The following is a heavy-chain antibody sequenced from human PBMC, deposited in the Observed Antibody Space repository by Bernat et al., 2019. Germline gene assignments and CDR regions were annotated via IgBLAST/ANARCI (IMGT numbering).Heavy chain of an antibody. V-gene: IGHV3-30*03. Sequence: QVQLVESGGGVVQPGRSLRLSCAASGCTFSSYGMHWVRQAPGKGLEWVAVISYDGSNKYYADSVKGRFTISRDNSKNTLYLQMNSLRAEAPAVYYCATTPSRKPLRHYYDSSGYRYYFDYWGQGTLVTVSS. J-gene: IGHJ4*02. CDR2: ISYDGSNK. CDR3: ATTPSRKPLRHYYDSSGYRYYFDY. CDR1: GCTFSSYG. D-gene: IGHD3-22*01.